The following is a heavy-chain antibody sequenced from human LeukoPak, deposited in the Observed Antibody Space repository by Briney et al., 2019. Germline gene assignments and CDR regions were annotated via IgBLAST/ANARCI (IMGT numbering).Heavy chain of an antibody. CDR3: ARVFGYTRRYYYYMDV. V-gene: IGHV1-8*02. CDR2: MNPNSGNT. CDR1: GYTFSDYH. D-gene: IGHD3-3*01. J-gene: IGHJ6*03. Sequence: PGASVTLSCKAYGYTFSDYHMHWVRQAPGQGLEWMGWMNPNSGNTGYAQKFQGRVTMTRNTSISTAYMELSSLRSEDTAVYYCARVFGYTRRYYYYMDVWGKGTTVTISS.